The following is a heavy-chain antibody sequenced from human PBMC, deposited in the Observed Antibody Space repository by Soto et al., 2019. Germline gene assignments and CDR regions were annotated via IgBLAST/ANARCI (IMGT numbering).Heavy chain of an antibody. CDR2: IIPILGIA. V-gene: IGHV1-69*02. CDR3: GRSAGYCSGGSCYSQVDAFDI. D-gene: IGHD2-15*01. Sequence: SVKVSCKASGGTFSSYTISWVRQAPGQGLEWMGRIIPILGIANYAQKFQGRVTITADKSTSTAYMELSSLRSEDTAVYYCGRSAGYCSGGSCYSQVDAFDIWGQGTMVTVSS. J-gene: IGHJ3*02. CDR1: GGTFSSYT.